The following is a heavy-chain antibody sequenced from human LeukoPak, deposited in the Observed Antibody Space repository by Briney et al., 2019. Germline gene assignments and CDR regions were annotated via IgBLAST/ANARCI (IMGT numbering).Heavy chain of an antibody. CDR1: GGSVSSGSYY. V-gene: IGHV4-61*01. CDR3: ARGQGADFWSGYSPSYNWFDP. J-gene: IGHJ5*02. D-gene: IGHD3-3*01. CDR2: IYYSGST. Sequence: SETLSLTCTVSGGSVSSGSYYWSWIRQPPGKGLEWIGYIYYSGSTNYNPSLKSRVTISVDTSKNQFSLKLSSVTAADTAVYYCARGQGADFWSGYSPSYNWFDPWGQGTLVTVSS.